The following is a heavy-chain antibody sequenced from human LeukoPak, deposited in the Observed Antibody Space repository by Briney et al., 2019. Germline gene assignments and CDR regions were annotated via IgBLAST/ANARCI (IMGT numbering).Heavy chain of an antibody. J-gene: IGHJ4*02. V-gene: IGHV1-2*02. CDR2: INPNIGGT. CDR1: GYTFTGYY. Sequence: GASVKVSCKASGYTFTGYYMHWVRQAPGQGLEWMGWINPNIGGTNYAQKFQGRVTVTRDTSISTAYMELSRLRSDDTAVYYCARVRGYCSGGSCSKRFLAGGYFDYWGQGTLVTVSS. D-gene: IGHD2-15*01. CDR3: ARVRGYCSGGSCSKRFLAGGYFDY.